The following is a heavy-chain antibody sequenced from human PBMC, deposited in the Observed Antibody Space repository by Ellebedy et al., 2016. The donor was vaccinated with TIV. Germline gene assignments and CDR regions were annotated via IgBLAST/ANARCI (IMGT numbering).Heavy chain of an antibody. CDR3: ASHIRGWFDP. CDR1: GDSIRSHSYY. J-gene: IGHJ5*02. CDR2: IFYSGTT. D-gene: IGHD2-2*02. Sequence: SETLSLTXAVSGDSIRSHSYYWGWIRQPPGKGLEWIGSIFYSGTTFYNPSLKSRITISVDTAKNQFSLKLRSVTAADTAVYYCASHIRGWFDPWGQGTLVTVSS. V-gene: IGHV4-39*01.